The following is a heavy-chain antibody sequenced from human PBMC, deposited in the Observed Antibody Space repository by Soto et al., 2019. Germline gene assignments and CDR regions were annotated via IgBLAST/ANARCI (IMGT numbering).Heavy chain of an antibody. J-gene: IGHJ6*02. Sequence: SVKVSCKASGGTFSSYAISWLRQSPGQGLEWMGGIIPIFGTANYAQKFQGRVTITADKSTSTAYMELSSLRSEDTAVYYCASGRIFAPARASKYYYYYGMDVWGQGTTVTVSS. V-gene: IGHV1-69*06. CDR1: GGTFSSYA. CDR3: ASGRIFAPARASKYYYYYGMDV. D-gene: IGHD3-9*01. CDR2: IIPIFGTA.